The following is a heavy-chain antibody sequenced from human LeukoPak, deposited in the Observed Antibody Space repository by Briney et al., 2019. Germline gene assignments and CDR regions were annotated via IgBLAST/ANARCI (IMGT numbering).Heavy chain of an antibody. CDR1: GGSISSYY. D-gene: IGHD3-9*01. CDR2: IYYSGST. V-gene: IGHV4-59*08. CDR3: ARRSGYDISRDYFDY. Sequence: SETLSLTCTVSGGSISSYYWSWIRQPPGKGLEWIGYIYYSGSTNYNPSLKSRVTISVDTSKNQFSLKLSSVTAADTAVYYCARRSGYDISRDYFDYWGQGTLVTVSS. J-gene: IGHJ4*02.